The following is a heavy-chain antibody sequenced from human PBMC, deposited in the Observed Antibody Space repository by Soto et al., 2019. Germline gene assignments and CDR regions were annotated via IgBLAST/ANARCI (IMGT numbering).Heavy chain of an antibody. CDR2: IYHSGST. J-gene: IGHJ6*02. CDR1: GGSISSSNW. V-gene: IGHV4-4*02. D-gene: IGHD3-10*01. Sequence: SETLSLTCAVSGGSISSSNWWSWVRQPPGKGLEWIGEIYHSGSTNYNPSLKSRVTISVDKSKNQFSLKLSSVTAADTAVYYCARGTMVRGASSNGMDVWGQGTTVTVSS. CDR3: ARGTMVRGASSNGMDV.